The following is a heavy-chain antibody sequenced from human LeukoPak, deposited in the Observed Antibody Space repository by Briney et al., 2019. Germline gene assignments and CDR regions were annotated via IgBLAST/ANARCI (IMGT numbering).Heavy chain of an antibody. CDR2: IYPGDSDT. D-gene: IGHD3-22*01. Sequence: GESLKISCKGSGYSFTGYWIGWVRQMPGKGLEWMGIIYPGDSDTRYSPSFQGQVTISADKSISTAYLQWSSLKASDTAMYYCARHYYYDSSGYSEFDYWGQGTLVTVSS. CDR3: ARHYYYDSSGYSEFDY. CDR1: GYSFTGYW. V-gene: IGHV5-51*01. J-gene: IGHJ4*02.